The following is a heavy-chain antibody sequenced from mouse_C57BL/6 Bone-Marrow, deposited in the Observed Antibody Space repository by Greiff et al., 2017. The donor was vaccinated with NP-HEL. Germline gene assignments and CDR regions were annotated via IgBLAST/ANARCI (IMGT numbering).Heavy chain of an antibody. Sequence: QVQLQQSGAELVRPGASVKLSCKASGYAFTNYLMDWVKQRPGHGLEWIGVINPGSGGTTYNQKFKGKAILTADKSSSTAYMELRSLTSEDSAVFGGAREVDYYGSRGYFDYWGQGTTLTVSS. D-gene: IGHD1-1*01. CDR3: AREVDYYGSRGYFDY. V-gene: IGHV1-54*01. CDR2: INPGSGGT. J-gene: IGHJ2*01. CDR1: GYAFTNYL.